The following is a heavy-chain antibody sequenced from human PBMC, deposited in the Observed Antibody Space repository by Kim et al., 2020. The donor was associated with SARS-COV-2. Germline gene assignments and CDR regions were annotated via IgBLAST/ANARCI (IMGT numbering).Heavy chain of an antibody. CDR3: ARHPGYSSGWPGAFDI. J-gene: IGHJ3*02. Sequence: SQTLSLTCTVSVGSISSSSYYWGWIRQPPGKGLEWIGCIYYSGSTYYNPSLKSRITISVDTTKNQFSLKLSSVTAADTAVYYCARHPGYSSGWPGAFDIWGQGTMVTVSS. CDR2: IYYSGST. D-gene: IGHD6-19*01. V-gene: IGHV4-39*01. CDR1: VGSISSSSYY.